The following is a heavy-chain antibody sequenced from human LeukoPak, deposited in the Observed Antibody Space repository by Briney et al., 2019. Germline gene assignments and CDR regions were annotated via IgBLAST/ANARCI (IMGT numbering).Heavy chain of an antibody. Sequence: PSETLSLTCTVSGGSISSYYWSWIRQPPGKGLEWIGYIYYSGSTNYNPSLKSRVTISVDTSKNQFSLKLSSVTAADTAVYYCARGKDSNYSYYYYYYYMDVWGKGTTVTVSS. J-gene: IGHJ6*03. CDR3: ARGKDSNYSYYYYYYYMDV. D-gene: IGHD4-11*01. CDR1: GGSISSYY. CDR2: IYYSGST. V-gene: IGHV4-59*01.